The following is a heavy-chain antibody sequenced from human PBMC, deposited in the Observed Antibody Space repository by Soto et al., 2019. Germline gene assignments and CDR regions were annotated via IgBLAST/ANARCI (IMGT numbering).Heavy chain of an antibody. V-gene: IGHV4-39*01. J-gene: IGHJ6*02. D-gene: IGHD2-2*03. CDR2: IYSSETT. CDR3: GRLNGYCVRTGCNGNYVMDA. Sequence: SETLSLTCTVSGGSVNSNSYSWGWIRQSPGKGLEWIGTIYSSETTHYNPSLRSRVTISVDTSMNEFSLGLRSVTAADTAVYYSGRLNGYCVRTGCNGNYVMDAWGQGTTSPSP. CDR1: GGSVNSNSYS.